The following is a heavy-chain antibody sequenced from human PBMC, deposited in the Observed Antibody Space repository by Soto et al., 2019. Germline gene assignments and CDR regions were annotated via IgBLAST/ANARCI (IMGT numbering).Heavy chain of an antibody. Sequence: PSETLSLTFAVYGGSFSGYYWSWIRQPPGKGLEWIGEINHSGSTNYNPSLKSRVTISVDTSKNQFSLKLSSVTAADTAVYYCARGRISRYSNSRDYYYYYYMDVWGKGTTVTVSS. CDR2: INHSGST. D-gene: IGHD4-4*01. J-gene: IGHJ6*03. CDR1: GGSFSGYY. V-gene: IGHV4-34*01. CDR3: ARGRISRYSNSRDYYYYYYMDV.